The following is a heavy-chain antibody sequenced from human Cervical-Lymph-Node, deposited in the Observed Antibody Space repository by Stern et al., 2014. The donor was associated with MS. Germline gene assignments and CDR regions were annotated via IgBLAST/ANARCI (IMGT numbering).Heavy chain of an antibody. Sequence: QITLKESGPTLVKPTQTLTLTCTFSGFSLNTPGRGVGRLRPPPGKALEWFALIYWNDVKYYRPFSKIRITTFKDTSQMQVVLILTNMDPVDTATYYCAHSLVAVDEFDFWGQGTLVAVSS. CDR3: AHSLVAVDEFDF. CDR2: IYWNDVK. CDR1: GFSLNTPGRG. V-gene: IGHV2-5*01. J-gene: IGHJ4*02. D-gene: IGHD5-12*01.